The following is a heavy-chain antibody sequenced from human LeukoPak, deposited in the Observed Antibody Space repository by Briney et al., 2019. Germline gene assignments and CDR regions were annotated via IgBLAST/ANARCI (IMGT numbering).Heavy chain of an antibody. CDR1: GGSISSYF. J-gene: IGHJ4*02. CDR3: ARDLRSGRAFDY. Sequence: PSETLSLTCTVSGGSISSYFWSWIRQPPGKGLEWIGYMSYIGSANYNPSLKSRVTISVDTSKNQFSLKLSSVTAADTAVYYCARDLRSGRAFDYWGQGTLVTVSS. D-gene: IGHD2-15*01. V-gene: IGHV4-59*12. CDR2: MSYIGSA.